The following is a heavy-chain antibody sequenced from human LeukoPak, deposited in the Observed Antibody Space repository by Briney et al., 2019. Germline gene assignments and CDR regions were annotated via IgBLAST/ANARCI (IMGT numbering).Heavy chain of an antibody. J-gene: IGHJ4*02. D-gene: IGHD3-3*01. CDR2: IKSKTDGGTT. CDR3: TTGDFWSGYYFDY. Sequence: PGGSLRLSCAASGFTFSNAWMSWVRQAPGKGLEWAGRIKSKTDGGTTDYAAPVKGRFTISRDDSKNTLYLQMNSLKTEDTAVYYCTTGDFWSGYYFDYWGQGTLVTVSS. CDR1: GFTFSNAW. V-gene: IGHV3-15*01.